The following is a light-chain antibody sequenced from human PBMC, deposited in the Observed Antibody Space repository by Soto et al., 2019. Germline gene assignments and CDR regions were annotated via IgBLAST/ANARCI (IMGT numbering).Light chain of an antibody. CDR2: AAS. CDR1: QAIRND. J-gene: IGKJ1*01. V-gene: IGKV1-27*01. CDR3: QKYNSAPRT. Sequence: DIQMTQSPSSLSASVGDRVTITCRASQAIRNDLAWYQQKPGKVPKLLIYAASTLQSGVPSRFSGSGSGTDFTLTISSLQPEDVATYYCQKYNSAPRTFGQGTKVEIK.